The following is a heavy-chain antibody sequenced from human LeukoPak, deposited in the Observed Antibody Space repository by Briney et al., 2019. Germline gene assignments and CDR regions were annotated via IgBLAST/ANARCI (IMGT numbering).Heavy chain of an antibody. CDR3: ARNVSGQYFDI. CDR1: GFTFSSYA. V-gene: IGHV3-23*01. CDR2: ISGSGDGT. J-gene: IGHJ2*01. D-gene: IGHD2/OR15-2a*01. Sequence: GGSLRLSCAASGFTFSSYAMNWVRQAPGKGLECISAISGSGDGTHYADSVKGRFTISRDNSKNTLYLQMNSLRAEDTAVYYCARNVSGQYFDIWGRGTLVTVSS.